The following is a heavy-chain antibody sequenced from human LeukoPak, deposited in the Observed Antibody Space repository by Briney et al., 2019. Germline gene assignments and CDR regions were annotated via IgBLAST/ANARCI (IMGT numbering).Heavy chain of an antibody. J-gene: IGHJ5*02. D-gene: IGHD4-17*01. Sequence: GASVKVSCKASGGTFSSYAISWVRQAPGQGLEWMGRIIPIFGIANYAQKFQGRVTITADKSTSTAYMELSSLRSEDTAVYYCARGRAYGDYPNWFDPWGQGTLVTVSS. V-gene: IGHV1-69*04. CDR1: GGTFSSYA. CDR3: ARGRAYGDYPNWFDP. CDR2: IIPIFGIA.